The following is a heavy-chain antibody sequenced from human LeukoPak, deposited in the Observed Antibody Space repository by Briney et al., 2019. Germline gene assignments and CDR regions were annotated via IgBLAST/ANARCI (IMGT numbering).Heavy chain of an antibody. CDR2: MNPNSGNT. J-gene: IGHJ3*02. CDR3: ARATQLGDAFDI. V-gene: IGHV1-8*03. CDR1: GYTFTNYD. Sequence: ASVKVSCKASGYTFTNYDINWVRQATGQGLEWMGWMNPNSGNTGYAQKFQGRVTITRNTSISTAYMELSSLRSEDTAVYYCARATQLGDAFDIWGQGTMVTVSS. D-gene: IGHD6-6*01.